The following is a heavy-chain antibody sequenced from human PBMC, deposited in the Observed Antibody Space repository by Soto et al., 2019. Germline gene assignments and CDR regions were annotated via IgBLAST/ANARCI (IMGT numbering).Heavy chain of an antibody. D-gene: IGHD3-10*01. J-gene: IGHJ6*03. CDR2: IWHDGSNK. CDR3: AREFGEEDYYYYMDV. Sequence: QPGGSLRLSCAASGFTFSSYGMHWVRQAPGKGLEWVAVIWHDGSNKYYADSVKGRFTISRDNAKNSLYLQMNSLRAEDTAVYYYAREFGEEDYYYYMDVWGKGTTVTV. CDR1: GFTFSSYG. V-gene: IGHV3-33*01.